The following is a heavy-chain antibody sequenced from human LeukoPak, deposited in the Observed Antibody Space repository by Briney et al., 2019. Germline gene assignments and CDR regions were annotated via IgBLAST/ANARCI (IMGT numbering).Heavy chain of an antibody. Sequence: PGGSLRLSCAASGYTFINFGMHWVRQAPGKGLEWVAVISYDGSDTFYADSVKGRFTISRDDSKNTVHLQMNSLRVEDTAVYFCAKDDAGLPDYWGQGALVSVS. J-gene: IGHJ4*02. CDR3: AKDDAGLPDY. V-gene: IGHV3-30*18. CDR2: ISYDGSDT. CDR1: GYTFINFG. D-gene: IGHD4-11*01.